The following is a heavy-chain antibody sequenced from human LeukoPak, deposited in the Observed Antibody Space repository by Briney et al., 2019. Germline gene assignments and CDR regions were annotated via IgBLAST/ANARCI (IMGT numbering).Heavy chain of an antibody. J-gene: IGHJ4*02. Sequence: GRSLRLSCAASGFTFSTYDMHWVRQAPGKGLEWVAVISYDGSEKYYADSVKGRFTISRDNSKNRLYLQMNSLRPDDTAVYYWAKRYANDFDCLGQGTLVTVSS. V-gene: IGHV3-33*06. CDR3: AKRYANDFDC. D-gene: IGHD3-16*01. CDR1: GFTFSTYD. CDR2: ISYDGSEK.